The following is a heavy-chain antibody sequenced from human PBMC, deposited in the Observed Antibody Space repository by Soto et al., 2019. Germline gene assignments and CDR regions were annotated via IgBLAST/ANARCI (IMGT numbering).Heavy chain of an antibody. D-gene: IGHD2-21*02. V-gene: IGHV4-30-4*08. J-gene: IGHJ6*02. CDR3: AREDDGGDSLDV. CDR1: GGSISRDYYH. CDR2: IHHSGSI. Sequence: QVQLQQSGPGLVKPSQTLSLTCTVSGGSISRDYYHWTWIRQSPGKGLDWIGYIHHSGSILYNPSLKSRVTISVDTSKNQFSLHLSSVTAADTAVYFCAREDDGGDSLDVWGQGTTVTVSS.